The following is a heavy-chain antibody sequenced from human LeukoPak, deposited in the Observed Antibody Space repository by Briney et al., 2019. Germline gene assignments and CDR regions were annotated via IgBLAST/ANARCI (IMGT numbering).Heavy chain of an antibody. Sequence: NSSETLSLNCNVWSSSMYSRSEYLGWIRNPPGKGLEWIGGIYYSGSTYYNPSLKSRVTISVDTSKNQFSLKLSSVTAADTAVYCCGGTLLEWLLDLDYWGQGTLVTVSS. J-gene: IGHJ4*02. CDR2: IYYSGST. V-gene: IGHV4-39*01. D-gene: IGHD3-3*01. CDR1: SSSMYSRSEY. CDR3: GGTLLEWLLDLDY.